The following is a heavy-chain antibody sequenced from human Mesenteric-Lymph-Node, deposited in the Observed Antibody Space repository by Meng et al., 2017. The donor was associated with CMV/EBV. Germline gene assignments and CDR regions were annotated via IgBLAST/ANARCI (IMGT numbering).Heavy chain of an antibody. D-gene: IGHD2-8*01. CDR2: IKSKTEGGTT. CDR1: GFTLSNDW. J-gene: IGHJ5*02. CDR3: TTDLWNAKDFDP. V-gene: IGHV3-15*01. Sequence: ASGFTLSNDWMSWVSQAPGKGLEWVGRIKSKTEGGTTDYAAPVKGRFTISRDDSKNTLYLQMNSLKTEDTAVYYCTTDLWNAKDFDPWGQGTLVTVSS.